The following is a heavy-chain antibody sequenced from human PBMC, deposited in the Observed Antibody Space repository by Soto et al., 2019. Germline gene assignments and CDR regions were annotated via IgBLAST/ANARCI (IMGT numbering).Heavy chain of an antibody. CDR1: GFTFSNYG. J-gene: IGHJ6*02. Sequence: PGGSLRLSCAASGFTFSNYGMHWARQAPGRGLEWVAVISYDANNIYYSDSVKGRFTISRDNSNNTLYLQMNSLRSEDTAVYYCANRYFGMDVWGQGTTVTVSS. CDR2: ISYDANNI. CDR3: ANRYFGMDV. V-gene: IGHV3-30*18.